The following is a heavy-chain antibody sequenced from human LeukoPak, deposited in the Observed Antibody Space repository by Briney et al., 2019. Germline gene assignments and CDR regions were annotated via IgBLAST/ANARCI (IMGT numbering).Heavy chain of an antibody. V-gene: IGHV3-23*01. CDR3: ARNQQLGGHSYYYYGMDV. CDR2: ISGGGVTT. CDR1: GFTSIAYA. J-gene: IGHJ6*02. Sequence: AGGPLRLSCVGSGFTSIAYALTWARQAPGKGLEWVSGISGGGVTTYYADSVRGRFTISRDNSKNTLYLQMNSLRADDTAIYYCARNQQLGGHSYYYYGMDVWGQGTTVTVSS. D-gene: IGHD3-16*01.